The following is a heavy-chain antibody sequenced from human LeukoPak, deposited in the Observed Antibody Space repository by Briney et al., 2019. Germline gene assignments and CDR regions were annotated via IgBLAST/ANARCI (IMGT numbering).Heavy chain of an antibody. CDR3: ARDVVYGSGSLDY. D-gene: IGHD3-10*01. Sequence: GGSLRLSCAASAFTFRGYWVHWVRQTPGKGLVWLSRITPDGSGTSYADSVKGRFTISRDNAKNTLYLQMNSLRAEDTAVYYCARDVVYGSGSLDYWGQGTLVTVSS. J-gene: IGHJ4*02. CDR1: AFTFRGYW. V-gene: IGHV3-74*01. CDR2: ITPDGSGT.